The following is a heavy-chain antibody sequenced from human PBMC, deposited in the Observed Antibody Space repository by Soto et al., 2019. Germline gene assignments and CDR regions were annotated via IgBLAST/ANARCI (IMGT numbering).Heavy chain of an antibody. J-gene: IGHJ5*02. CDR1: GFTFRNYA. Sequence: GGSLRLSCSASGFTFRNYAMHWVRQAPGKGLEYVSVISSNGGSTHYADSVKGRFTISRDNSKNTLYLQMSSLRAEDTAVYYCVKDSYSSSWYWFDPWGQGTLVTSPQ. CDR3: VKDSYSSSWYWFDP. D-gene: IGHD6-13*01. CDR2: ISSNGGST. V-gene: IGHV3-64D*06.